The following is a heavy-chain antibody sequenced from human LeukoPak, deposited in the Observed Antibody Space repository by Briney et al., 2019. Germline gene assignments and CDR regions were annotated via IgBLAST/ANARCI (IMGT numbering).Heavy chain of an antibody. D-gene: IGHD5-24*01. CDR2: ISSGSSYI. J-gene: IGHJ6*02. Sequence: GGSLRLPCAASGFTFSSYSMNWVRQAPGKGLEWVSCISSGSSYIYYADSVKGRFTISRDNAKNSLYLQMNSLRAEDTAVYYCARTFMSGGDGYNLGRDYYYGMDVWGQGTTVTVSS. CDR1: GFTFSSYS. CDR3: ARTFMSGGDGYNLGRDYYYGMDV. V-gene: IGHV3-21*01.